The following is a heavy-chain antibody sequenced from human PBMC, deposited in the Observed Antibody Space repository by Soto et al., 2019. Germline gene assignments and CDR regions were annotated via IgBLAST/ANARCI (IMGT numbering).Heavy chain of an antibody. J-gene: IGHJ6*02. D-gene: IGHD5-12*01. CDR1: GGTFSSDA. V-gene: IGHV1-69*12. CDR2: IIPIFGTA. CDR3: ARDGGYGDYYYYGMDV. Sequence: QVQLVQSGAEVKQPGSSVKVSCKASGGTFSSDAISWVRQAPGQGLEWMGGIIPIFGTANYAQKFQGRVTITADESTSKAYMELSSLRSEDTAVYYCARDGGYGDYYYYGMDVWGQGTTVTVSS.